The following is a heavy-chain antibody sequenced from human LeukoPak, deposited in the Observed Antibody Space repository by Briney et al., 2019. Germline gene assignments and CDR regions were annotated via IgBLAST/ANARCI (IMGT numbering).Heavy chain of an antibody. Sequence: GRSLRLSCAASGFTFSSYGMHWVRQAPGKGLEWVAVIWYDGSNKYYADSVKGRFTISRDNSKNTLYLQMSSLRAEDTAVYYCAKDDSGYDSGITDYWGQGTLVTVSS. CDR3: AKDDSGYDSGITDY. D-gene: IGHD5-12*01. CDR2: IWYDGSNK. CDR1: GFTFSSYG. V-gene: IGHV3-33*06. J-gene: IGHJ4*02.